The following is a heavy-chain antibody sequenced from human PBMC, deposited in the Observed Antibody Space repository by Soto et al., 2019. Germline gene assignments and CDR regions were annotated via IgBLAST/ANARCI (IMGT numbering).Heavy chain of an antibody. D-gene: IGHD2-21*02. CDR3: TPEVEVTWLPLPFLDS. CDR1: GFTFDHYA. J-gene: IGHJ4*02. V-gene: IGHV3-49*04. Sequence: PGGSLRLSCTASGFTFDHYALSWVRQAPGKGLEWVGFIRSKAYGGTIEYAASVRGRFTISRDDSKSIAYLQMNISKTEDTALYYCTPEVEVTWLPLPFLDSWGQGTLVTVSS. CDR2: IRSKAYGGTI.